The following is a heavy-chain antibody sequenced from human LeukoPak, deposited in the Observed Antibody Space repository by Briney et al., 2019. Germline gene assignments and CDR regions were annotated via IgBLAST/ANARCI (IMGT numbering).Heavy chain of an antibody. V-gene: IGHV4-61*05. CDR3: ARLQLWAGNDY. CDR2: IYYSGST. D-gene: IGHD5-18*01. CDR1: GGSISSSSYY. J-gene: IGHJ4*02. Sequence: SETLSLTCTVSGGSISSSSYYWGWIRQPPGKGLEWIGYIYYSGSTNYNPSLKSRVTISVDTSKNQFSLKLSSVTAADTAVYHCARLQLWAGNDYWGQGTLVTVSS.